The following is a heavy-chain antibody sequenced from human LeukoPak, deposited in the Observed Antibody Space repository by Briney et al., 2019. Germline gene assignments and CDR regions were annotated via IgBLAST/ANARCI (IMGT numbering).Heavy chain of an antibody. V-gene: IGHV3-7*01. D-gene: IGHD6-6*01. Sequence: GGSLGLSCAASGFTFGNNWMSWVRQAPGEGLEWVASINPDGRDKYYVDSVRGRFTISRDNDKNLLYLQMDSLRAEDAAVYHCAKLKGQATRYDYWGQGILVTVSS. J-gene: IGHJ4*02. CDR1: GFTFGNNW. CDR2: INPDGRDK. CDR3: AKLKGQATRYDY.